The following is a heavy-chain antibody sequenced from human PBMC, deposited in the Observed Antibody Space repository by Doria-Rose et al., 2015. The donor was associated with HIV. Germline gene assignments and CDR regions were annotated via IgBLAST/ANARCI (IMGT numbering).Heavy chain of an antibody. CDR3: ARIKSSRWYHKYYFDF. CDR1: GVSLSSPGMG. Sequence: QVTLKESGPVLVKPTETLTLTCTVSGVSLSSPGMGVSWIRQPPGKALEWLANIFSDDERSYKPSLKSRLTISRGTSKVQVVLTMTDMDPVDTATYYCARIKSSRWYHKYYFDFWGQGTLVIVSA. V-gene: IGHV2-26*01. CDR2: IFSDDER. J-gene: IGHJ4*02. D-gene: IGHD6-13*01.